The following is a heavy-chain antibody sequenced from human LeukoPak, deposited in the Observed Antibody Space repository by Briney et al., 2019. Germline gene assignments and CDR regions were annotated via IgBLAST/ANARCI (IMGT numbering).Heavy chain of an antibody. CDR1: GYSISSGYY. D-gene: IGHD6-19*01. J-gene: IGHJ4*02. Sequence: PSETLSLTSAVSGYSISSGYYWGWIRQPPGKGLEWIGSIYHSGSTYYNPSLKSRVTISVDTSKNQFSLKLSSVTAADTAVYYCARFHRAVAGTGVFDYWGQGTLVTVSS. V-gene: IGHV4-38-2*01. CDR3: ARFHRAVAGTGVFDY. CDR2: IYHSGST.